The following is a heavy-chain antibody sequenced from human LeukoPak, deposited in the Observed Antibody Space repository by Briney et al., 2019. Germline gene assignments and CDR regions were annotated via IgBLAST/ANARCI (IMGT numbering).Heavy chain of an antibody. CDR3: ARDYVWGSSESDY. D-gene: IGHD7-27*01. V-gene: IGHV3-7*01. CDR1: GFTFSNYW. CDR2: IKQDGSEK. J-gene: IGHJ4*02. Sequence: GGSLRLSCAASGFTFSNYWMTWLRQTQGKGLEWVGNIKQDGSEKYYVDSVKGRFTISRDNAKNSLYLQMNSLRVEDTAIYYCARDYVWGSSESDYWGQGTLVTVSS.